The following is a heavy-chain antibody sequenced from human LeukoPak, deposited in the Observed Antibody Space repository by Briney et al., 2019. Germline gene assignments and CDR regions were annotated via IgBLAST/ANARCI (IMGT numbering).Heavy chain of an antibody. CDR2: IYPADSDT. J-gene: IGHJ4*02. CDR3: ARSRLPIFGNRMSGVDY. D-gene: IGHD3-3*01. V-gene: IGHV5-51*01. CDR1: GYSFSSYW. Sequence: GESPKISCKGFGYSFSSYWIGWVRQMPGKGLEWMGIIYPADSDTRYSSSFQGQVTISADKSISAARLQWSSLEASDTAMYYCARSRLPIFGNRMSGVDYCGQGTLVTVSS.